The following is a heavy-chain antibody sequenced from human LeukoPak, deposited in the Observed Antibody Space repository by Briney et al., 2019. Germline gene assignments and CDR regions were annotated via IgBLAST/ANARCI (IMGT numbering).Heavy chain of an antibody. CDR3: ARGAGNYDILTGYYSGYAFDI. D-gene: IGHD3-9*01. CDR1: GYSFTSYW. Sequence: GESLKISCKGSGYSFTSYWIGWVRQMPGKGLEWMGIIYPGDSDTRYSPSFQGQGTISTDKSISTAYLQWSSIKASDTAMYYWARGAGNYDILTGYYSGYAFDIWGQGTMVTVSS. V-gene: IGHV5-51*01. CDR2: IYPGDSDT. J-gene: IGHJ3*02.